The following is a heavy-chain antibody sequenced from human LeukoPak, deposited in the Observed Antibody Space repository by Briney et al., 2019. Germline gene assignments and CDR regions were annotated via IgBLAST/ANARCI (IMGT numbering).Heavy chain of an antibody. V-gene: IGHV3-21*01. CDR2: ISSSSSYI. D-gene: IGHD3-16*01. Sequence: GGSLRLSCAASGFTFSSYSMNWVRQAPGKGLEWVSSISSSSSYIHYADSVKGRFTISRDNAKNSLYLQMNSLRAEDTAVYYCARGGARNYWGQGTLVTVSS. J-gene: IGHJ4*02. CDR3: ARGGARNY. CDR1: GFTFSSYS.